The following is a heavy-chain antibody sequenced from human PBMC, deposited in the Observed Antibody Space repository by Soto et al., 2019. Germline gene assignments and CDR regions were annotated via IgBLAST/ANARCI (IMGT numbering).Heavy chain of an antibody. Sequence: GGSLRLSCAASGFTFSSYSMNWVRQAPGKGLEWVSSISSSSSYIYYADSVKGRFTISRDNARNSLYLQMYSLRAEETAVYYCASSPTLAYYYGMDFSGQGPTVTLS. CDR3: ASSPTLAYYYGMDF. CDR1: GFTFSSYS. V-gene: IGHV3-21*01. CDR2: ISSSSSYI. D-gene: IGHD2-15*01. J-gene: IGHJ6*02.